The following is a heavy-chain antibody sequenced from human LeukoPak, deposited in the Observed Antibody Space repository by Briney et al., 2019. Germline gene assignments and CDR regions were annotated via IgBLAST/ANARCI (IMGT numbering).Heavy chain of an antibody. J-gene: IGHJ3*02. Sequence: GASVKVSCKASGYTFTGYYMHWVRQAPGQGLEWMGWINPNSGGTNYAQTFQGRVTMTSDTSISTAFMELRLRSDDTAVYYCARVIRGYYGSGSYYEAFDIWGQGTMVTVSS. V-gene: IGHV1-2*02. D-gene: IGHD3-10*01. CDR2: INPNSGGT. CDR1: GYTFTGYY. CDR3: ARVIRGYYGSGSYYEAFDI.